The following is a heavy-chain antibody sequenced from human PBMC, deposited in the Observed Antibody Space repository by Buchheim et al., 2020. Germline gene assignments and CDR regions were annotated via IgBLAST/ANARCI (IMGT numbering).Heavy chain of an antibody. Sequence: QVQLVQSGAEVKKPGSSVKVSCKASGGTFSSYAISWVRQAPGQGLEWMGRIIPILGIANYAQKFQGRVTITAAKSTSPAYMELSSLRSEDTAVYYCASPGQAATRHYYYYGMDVWGQGTT. CDR1: GGTFSSYA. J-gene: IGHJ6*02. CDR3: ASPGQAATRHYYYYGMDV. V-gene: IGHV1-69*04. CDR2: IIPILGIA. D-gene: IGHD2-15*01.